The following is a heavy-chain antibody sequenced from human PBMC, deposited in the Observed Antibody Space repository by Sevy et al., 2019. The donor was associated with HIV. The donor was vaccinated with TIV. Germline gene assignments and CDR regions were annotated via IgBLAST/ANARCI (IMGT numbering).Heavy chain of an antibody. CDR2: IYPDDSET. CDR3: ATSRSGYLDSSGYYIY. CDR1: GYSFTDHW. D-gene: IGHD3-22*01. Sequence: GESLKISCKGSGYSFTDHWIGWVRQKPGKGLEWMGIIYPDDSETRYSPSFQGQVTFSADKSINTAYLQWSRLKDSDTAMYYCATSRSGYLDSSGYYIYWGQGTLVTVSS. V-gene: IGHV5-51*01. J-gene: IGHJ4*02.